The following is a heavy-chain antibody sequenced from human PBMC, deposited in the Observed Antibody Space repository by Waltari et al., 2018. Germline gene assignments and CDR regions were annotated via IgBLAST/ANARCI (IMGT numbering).Heavy chain of an antibody. CDR3: ARAFVNIAARGMDA. D-gene: IGHD6-13*01. J-gene: IGHJ6*02. CDR1: GFTFNGYW. Sequence: EVLLVESGGGLVQPGGSLRLPCAASGFTFNGYWMYWVRQAPGKGLGWFSTISSNGNYGTYADSVRGRFTISRDNAKNTLYLQMNSLTAEDTAVYYCARAFVNIAARGMDAWGQGTAVTVSS. CDR2: ISSNGNYG. V-gene: IGHV3-74*01.